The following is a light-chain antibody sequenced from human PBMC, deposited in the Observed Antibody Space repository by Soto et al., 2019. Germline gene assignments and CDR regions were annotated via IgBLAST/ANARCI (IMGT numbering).Light chain of an antibody. CDR1: QSISSW. Sequence: DIQMTQSPSTLSASVGDRVTITCRASQSISSWLAWYQQKPGKAPKLLIYKASSLESGVPSRFSGSGSGTEFTLTISSLQPDDFATYYCQQYNSYPTFGGGTKVDI. J-gene: IGKJ4*01. CDR2: KAS. V-gene: IGKV1-5*03. CDR3: QQYNSYPT.